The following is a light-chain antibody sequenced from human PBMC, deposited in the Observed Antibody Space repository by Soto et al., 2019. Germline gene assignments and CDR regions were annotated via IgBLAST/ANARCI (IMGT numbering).Light chain of an antibody. CDR1: QSVSSSY. CDR3: QQYGSSLLT. CDR2: GTS. J-gene: IGKJ4*01. V-gene: IGKV3-20*01. Sequence: EIVLTQSPDTLSLSPGERATLSCRASQSVSSSYLAWYQQKPGQAPRLLIYGTSIRATVIPDRFSGSGSGTEFTLTISSLEPEDFAVYYCQQYGSSLLTFGEGTKVEIK.